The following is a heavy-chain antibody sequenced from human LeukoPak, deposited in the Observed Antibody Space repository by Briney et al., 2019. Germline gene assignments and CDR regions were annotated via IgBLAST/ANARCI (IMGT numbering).Heavy chain of an antibody. CDR1: GGSISSYY. CDR3: ARGSGRYLMSFDS. J-gene: IGHJ4*01. Sequence: SQTLSLTCTVSGGSISSYYWSWIRQSPGKGLEWSGYIYYSGSTYYNPSLNSRVTISVDSSKNQFSLKVNSVTAADTAVYYCARGSGRYLMSFDSWGHGSLVTVSS. V-gene: IGHV4-59*08. CDR2: IYYSGST. D-gene: IGHD6-19*01.